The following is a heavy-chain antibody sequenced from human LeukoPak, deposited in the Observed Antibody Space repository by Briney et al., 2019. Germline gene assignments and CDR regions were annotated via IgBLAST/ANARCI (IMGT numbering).Heavy chain of an antibody. D-gene: IGHD3-22*01. CDR1: GESFSTYY. Sequence: PSETLSLTCAVYGESFSTYYWTWIRQPPGRGLEWIGEINHSGSTNYNPSLKSRVTISVDTSKNQFSLKLSSVTAADTAVYYCARGQGLTLDYYDSSGYYYFDYWGQGTLVTVSS. V-gene: IGHV4-34*01. CDR3: ARGQGLTLDYYDSSGYYYFDY. CDR2: INHSGST. J-gene: IGHJ4*02.